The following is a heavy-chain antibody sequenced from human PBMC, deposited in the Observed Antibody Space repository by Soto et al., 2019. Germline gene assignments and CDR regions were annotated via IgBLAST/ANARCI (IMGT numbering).Heavy chain of an antibody. V-gene: IGHV3-49*04. CDR3: TILGGPFDY. D-gene: IGHD3-16*01. J-gene: IGHJ4*02. CDR1: GFTFGDYA. Sequence: PGGSLRLSCTASGFTFGDYAMSWVRQAPGKGLEWVGFIRSKAYGGTTEYAASVKGRFTISRDDSKSIAYLQMNSLKTEDTAVYYCTILGGPFDYRGQGTLVTVSS. CDR2: IRSKAYGGTT.